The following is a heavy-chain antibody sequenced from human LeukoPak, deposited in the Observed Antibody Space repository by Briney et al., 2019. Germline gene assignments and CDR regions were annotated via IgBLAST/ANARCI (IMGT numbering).Heavy chain of an antibody. V-gene: IGHV3-7*01. CDR2: INPGGSES. Sequence: PGGSLRLSCTVSGFTFGNYWMSWVRQAPGKGLEGVANINPGGSESYSIDSVKGRFAISRDTAKNSLYLQMNSLRAEDTAVYYCARGSGWLDYWGQGTLVTVSS. J-gene: IGHJ4*02. D-gene: IGHD6-19*01. CDR1: GFTFGNYW. CDR3: ARGSGWLDY.